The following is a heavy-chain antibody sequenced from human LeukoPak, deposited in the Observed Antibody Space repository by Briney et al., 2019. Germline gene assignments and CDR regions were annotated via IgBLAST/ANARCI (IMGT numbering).Heavy chain of an antibody. CDR1: GHTFTGDY. V-gene: IGHV1-2*02. CDR2: INPNSGVA. CDR3: ATDPGYNAYDVSGWFDP. J-gene: IGHJ5*02. Sequence: EASVKVSCKASGHTFTGDYMYWVRQAPGQGLEWMGWINPNSGVADYAQKFQGRVTMTRDTSIRTAYMEVSRLRSDDTAVYYCATDPGYNAYDVSGWFDPWGQGTLVTVSS. D-gene: IGHD5-12*01.